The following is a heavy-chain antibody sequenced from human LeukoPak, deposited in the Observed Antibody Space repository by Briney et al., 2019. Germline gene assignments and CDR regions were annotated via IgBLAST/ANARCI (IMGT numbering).Heavy chain of an antibody. V-gene: IGHV3-30-3*01. CDR2: ISYDGSNK. CDR3: ARIPRTWLRFPYFDY. Sequence: QPGRSLRLSCAASAFTFSNYTMHWVRQAPGKGLEWVAVISYDGSNKYYADSVKGRFTISRDNSKNTLYLQMNSLRGEDTAVYYCARIPRTWLRFPYFDYRGQGTLVTVSS. J-gene: IGHJ4*02. D-gene: IGHD5-12*01. CDR1: AFTFSNYT.